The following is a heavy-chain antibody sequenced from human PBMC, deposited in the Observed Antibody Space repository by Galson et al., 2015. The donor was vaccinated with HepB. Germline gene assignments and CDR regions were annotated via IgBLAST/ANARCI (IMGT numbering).Heavy chain of an antibody. CDR2: IYYSGRT. CDR1: NDSVTATNSY. V-gene: IGHV4-39*01. Sequence: LSLTCTVSNDSVTATNSYWGWIRQPPGRGLELIGTIYYSGRTDYNPSPKNRVTISMDTSKNEFSLRLSSVAAADTAVYYCARGSWPFIYWGHGILVTVSS. CDR3: ARGSWPFIY. J-gene: IGHJ4*01.